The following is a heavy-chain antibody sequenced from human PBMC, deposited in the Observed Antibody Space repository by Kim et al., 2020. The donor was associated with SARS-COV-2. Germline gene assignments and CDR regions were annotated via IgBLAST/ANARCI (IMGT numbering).Heavy chain of an antibody. CDR3: ARESTRRDAFDV. D-gene: IGHD2-2*01. Sequence: IYYADSVKGRFTISRDNGKKSLYLQMDGLRAEDTAVYYCARESTRRDAFDVWGRGTRVIVSS. V-gene: IGHV3-48*01. CDR2: I. J-gene: IGHJ3*01.